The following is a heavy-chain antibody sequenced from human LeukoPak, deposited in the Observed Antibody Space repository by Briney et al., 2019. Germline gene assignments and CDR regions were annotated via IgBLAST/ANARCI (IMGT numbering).Heavy chain of an antibody. CDR3: ARASPYDFWSGLFDY. CDR2: ISAYNGNT. CDR1: GYTFTSYG. V-gene: IGHV1-18*01. J-gene: IGHJ4*02. D-gene: IGHD3-3*01. Sequence: ASVKVSCKASGYTFTSYGISWVRQAPGQGREWMGWISAYNGNTNYAQKLQGRVTMTTDTSTSTAYMELRSLRSDDTAVYYCARASPYDFWSGLFDYWGQGTLVTVSS.